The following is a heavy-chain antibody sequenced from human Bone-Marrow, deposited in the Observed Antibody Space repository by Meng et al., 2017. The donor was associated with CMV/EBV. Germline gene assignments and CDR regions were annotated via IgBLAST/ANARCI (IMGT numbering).Heavy chain of an antibody. CDR2: IYGSGTT. V-gene: IGHV3-66*02. CDR3: ARGADTPMVLPPDF. D-gene: IGHD5-18*01. CDR1: GFTVSRNY. J-gene: IGHJ4*02. Sequence: GESLKISCAASGFTVSRNYMGWVRQAPGKGLEWVSVIYGSGTTNYPDFVKGRFTISRDNSRNTVYLQMNSLRAEDSAVYFCARGADTPMVLPPDFCGQGSLVTVSS.